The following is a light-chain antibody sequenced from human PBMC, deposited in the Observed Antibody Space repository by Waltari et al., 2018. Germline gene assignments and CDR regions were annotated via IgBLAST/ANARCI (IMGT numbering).Light chain of an antibody. V-gene: IGKV1-39*01. CDR3: QQSSSTPPWT. J-gene: IGKJ1*01. CDR2: AAS. Sequence: DIQMTQSPSSLSASVGDRVPVTCRASQSISIYLNWYQQKPGKAPKLLIYAASSLQSWVPSRFSGSGSGTDFTLTISSLQPEDFATYYCQQSSSTPPWTFGQGTKVEIK. CDR1: QSISIY.